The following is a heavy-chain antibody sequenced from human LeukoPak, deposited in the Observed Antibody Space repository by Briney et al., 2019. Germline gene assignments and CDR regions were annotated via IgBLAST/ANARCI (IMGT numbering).Heavy chain of an antibody. J-gene: IGHJ4*02. CDR3: ARAIQFGGYFDY. CDR1: GFTLSGDY. D-gene: IGHD2-15*01. V-gene: IGHV3-53*01. CDR2: IFGASST. Sequence: GSLRLSCAASGFTLSGDYMSWVRQAPGKGLEWVSVIFGASSTYYADSVKGRFTISRDNSKNTLYLQMNSLRPEDTAVYYCARAIQFGGYFDYWGQGTLVSVST.